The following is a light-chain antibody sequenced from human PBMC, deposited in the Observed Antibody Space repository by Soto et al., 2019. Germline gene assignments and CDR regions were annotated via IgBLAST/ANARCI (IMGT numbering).Light chain of an antibody. V-gene: IGLV1-36*01. CDR1: SSNIGSNA. J-gene: IGLJ3*02. Sequence: QSVLTQPPSVSGAPRQRVTISCSGSSSNIGSNAVNWYQQLPGKAPKLLIYYDDLLPSGVSDRFSGSRSGTSASLAISGLQYEDEADYYCAAWDDSLSGWVFGGGTKLTVL. CDR3: AAWDDSLSGWV. CDR2: YDD.